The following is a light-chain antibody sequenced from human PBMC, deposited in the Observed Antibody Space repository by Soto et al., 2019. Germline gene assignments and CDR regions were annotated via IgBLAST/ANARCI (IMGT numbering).Light chain of an antibody. CDR2: LGS. J-gene: IGKJ1*01. CDR1: ESLLHANGYNY. V-gene: IGKV2-28*01. CDR3: MQALQTPWT. Sequence: DIVMSQSPLSLPVLPGAPASISCRYSESLLHANGYNYLDWYLQKPGRSPQLLIYLGSNRASGVPDRFSGSGSGTDFTLKISRVEPEDVGVYYCMQALQTPWTFGPGTKVDIK.